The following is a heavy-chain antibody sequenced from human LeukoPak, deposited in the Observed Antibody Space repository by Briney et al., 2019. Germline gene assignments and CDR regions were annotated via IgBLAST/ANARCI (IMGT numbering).Heavy chain of an antibody. CDR3: ARGGYSYVDY. V-gene: IGHV4-59*01. D-gene: IGHD5-18*01. CDR2: IYYSGST. J-gene: IGHJ4*02. CDR1: GGSISSYY. Sequence: SETLSLTCTVSGGSISSYYWRWIRQPPGKGLEWIGYIYYSGSTNYNPSLKSRVTISVDTSKNQFSLKLSSVTAADTAVYYCARGGYSYVDYWGQGTLVTVSS.